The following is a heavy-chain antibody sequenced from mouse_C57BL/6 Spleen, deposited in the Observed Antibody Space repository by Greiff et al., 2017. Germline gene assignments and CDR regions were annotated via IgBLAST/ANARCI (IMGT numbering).Heavy chain of an antibody. V-gene: IGHV1-52*01. D-gene: IGHD3-2*02. CDR3: ARHSSGYESYFDY. J-gene: IGHJ2*01. Sequence: VQLQESGAELVRPGSSVKLSCKASGYTFTSYWMHWVKQRPIQGLEWIGNIDPSDSETHYNQKFKDKATLTVDKSSSTAYMQLSSLTSEDSAVYYCARHSSGYESYFDYWGQGTTLTVSS. CDR2: IDPSDSET. CDR1: GYTFTSYW.